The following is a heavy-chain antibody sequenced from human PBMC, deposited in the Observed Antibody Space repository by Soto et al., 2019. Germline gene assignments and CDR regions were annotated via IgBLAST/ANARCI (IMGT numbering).Heavy chain of an antibody. Sequence: SETLSLTCIVSGFAIIRGYYWSFVRQPPGKGLEWIGSIYPSVSSYHNPSLAARLRLSIDTSKNQFTLNLTSVTAADTALYFCAREKVGTTFFDNWGRGIQVTVSS. D-gene: IGHD1-1*01. V-gene: IGHV4-38-2*02. CDR3: AREKVGTTFFDN. CDR1: GFAIIRGYY. CDR2: IYPSVSS. J-gene: IGHJ4*02.